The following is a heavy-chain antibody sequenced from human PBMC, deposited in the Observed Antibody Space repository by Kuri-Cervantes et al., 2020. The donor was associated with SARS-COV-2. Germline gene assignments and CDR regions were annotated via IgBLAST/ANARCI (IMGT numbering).Heavy chain of an antibody. Sequence: GGSLRLSCVASGFTFSSHDMHWVRQPTGKGLEWVSGIATAGDTYFAASVTCRFIISRENAKNSLYLQMDSLRAGDTAVYYCARVSWGGDGFDIWGQGTMVTVSS. D-gene: IGHD3-16*01. CDR1: GFTFSSHD. CDR3: ARVSWGGDGFDI. J-gene: IGHJ3*02. V-gene: IGHV3-13*01. CDR2: IATAGDT.